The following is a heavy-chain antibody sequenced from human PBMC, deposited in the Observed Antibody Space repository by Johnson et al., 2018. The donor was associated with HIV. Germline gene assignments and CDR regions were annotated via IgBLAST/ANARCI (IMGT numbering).Heavy chain of an antibody. D-gene: IGHD2-2*01. J-gene: IGHJ3*02. CDR3: ARERRSTNTWYVRDAFDI. CDR2: ISYDGSEK. Sequence: QVQLVESGGGVVRPGRSLRLSCAASGFTFSSYAMHWVRQAPGKGLEWVAVISYDGSEKYFADSVKGRFAISRDSSKNTLYLQMNSLRAEDTALYYCARERRSTNTWYVRDAFDIWGQGTMVTVSS. CDR1: GFTFSSYA. V-gene: IGHV3-30*09.